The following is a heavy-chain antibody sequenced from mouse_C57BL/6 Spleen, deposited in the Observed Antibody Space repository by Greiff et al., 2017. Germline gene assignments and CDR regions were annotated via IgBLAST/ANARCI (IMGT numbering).Heavy chain of an antibody. V-gene: IGHV5-16*01. CDR2: INSDGSST. CDR3: ARYRSTYWYFGV. D-gene: IGHD2-14*01. J-gene: IGHJ1*03. CDR1: GFNFSDYY. Sequence: EVKLMDSEGGLVQPGSSMKLSCTASGFNFSDYYMAWVRQVPEKGLEWVANINSDGSSTYYLDSLKSRVIIARDNAKNNLYLQMSSLKSEDSATYYCARYRSTYWYFGVWGTGITVTVAS.